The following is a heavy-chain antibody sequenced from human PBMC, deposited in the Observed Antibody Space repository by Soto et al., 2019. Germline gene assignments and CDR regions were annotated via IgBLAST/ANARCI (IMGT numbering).Heavy chain of an antibody. D-gene: IGHD2-2*01. CDR2: IGESGTPT. CDR1: GFTFSSYA. J-gene: IGHJ6*01. Sequence: GGSLRLSCAASGFTFSSYAMKWVRQAPGKGLEWVSLIGESGTPTYYADSVKGRFTISRDNSGNTLFLEMYSLRAEDTAVYYCARYIPGVRYYGMDGWGQGTTVTVAS. CDR3: ARYIPGVRYYGMDG. V-gene: IGHV3-23*01.